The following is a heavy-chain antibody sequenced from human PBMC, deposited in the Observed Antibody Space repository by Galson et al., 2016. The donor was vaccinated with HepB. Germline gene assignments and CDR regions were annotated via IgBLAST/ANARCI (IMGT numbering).Heavy chain of an antibody. V-gene: IGHV4-4*02. D-gene: IGHD5-18*01. CDR1: GGSINTNNW. J-gene: IGHJ5*02. Sequence: SETLSLTCGVSGGSINTNNWWSWVRQTPGKGLEWIGEIYHNGNTNFNPSLESRVSISLDKSKNQFSLKLRSVTAAATAVYYCARGGYCASGACNNWFDPWGQGTLVTVSS. CDR2: IYHNGNT. CDR3: ARGGYCASGACNNWFDP.